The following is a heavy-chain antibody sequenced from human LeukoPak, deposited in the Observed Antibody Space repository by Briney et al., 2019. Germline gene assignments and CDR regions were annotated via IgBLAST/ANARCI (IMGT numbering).Heavy chain of an antibody. J-gene: IGHJ4*02. Sequence: PSETLSLTCAVYGGSISGYYWSWIRQPPGKGLEWIGEINYSGSINYNPSLKSRVTISVDTSKNQFSLKLSSVTAADTAVYYCARDVGAGGYEYWGQRTPVTVSS. CDR1: GGSISGYY. CDR2: INYSGSI. V-gene: IGHV4-34*01. CDR3: ARDVGAGGYEY. D-gene: IGHD5-12*01.